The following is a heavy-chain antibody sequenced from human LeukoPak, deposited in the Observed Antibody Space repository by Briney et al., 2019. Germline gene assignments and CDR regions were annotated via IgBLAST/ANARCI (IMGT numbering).Heavy chain of an antibody. CDR1: GYTFTRYY. CDR2: INPNSGGT. V-gene: IGHV1-2*02. D-gene: IGHD2-2*02. Sequence: GASVKVSFKASGYTFTRYYMHWVRQAPGQGLEWMGGINPNSGGTNYAQKFQGRVTMTRDTSISTAYMELSRLRSDDTAVYYCARAENIVVVPAAIFDPWGQGTLVTVSS. J-gene: IGHJ5*02. CDR3: ARAENIVVVPAAIFDP.